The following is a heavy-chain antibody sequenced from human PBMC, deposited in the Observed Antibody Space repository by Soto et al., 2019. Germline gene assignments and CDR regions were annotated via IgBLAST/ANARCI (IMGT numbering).Heavy chain of an antibody. V-gene: IGHV6-1*01. D-gene: IGHD6-19*01. CDR3: ARASCIAGANTWGMEV. CDR2: TYYRSKWYN. CDR1: VYCVSSNSAA. Sequence: SQNLSLTCAISVYCVSSNSAAWNWIMQSPSRGLEWLGRTYYRSKWYNDYAVSVKSRITINPDTSKNQYSLKLKSVNPEDTAVYYCARASCIAGANTWGMEVWGQGTTVTVSS. J-gene: IGHJ6*02.